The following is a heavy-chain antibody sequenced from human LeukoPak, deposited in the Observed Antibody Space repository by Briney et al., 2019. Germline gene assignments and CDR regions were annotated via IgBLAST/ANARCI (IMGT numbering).Heavy chain of an antibody. D-gene: IGHD6-19*01. CDR1: GFTFSSYA. CDR3: AIPPYSSGWYYFDY. CDR2: ISGSGGST. J-gene: IGHJ4*02. Sequence: PGGSLRLSCAASGFTFSSYAMSWVRQAPGKGLEWVLAISGSGGSTYYADSVKGRFTISRDNSKNTLYLQMNSLRAEDTAVYYCAIPPYSSGWYYFDYWGQGTLVTVSS. V-gene: IGHV3-23*01.